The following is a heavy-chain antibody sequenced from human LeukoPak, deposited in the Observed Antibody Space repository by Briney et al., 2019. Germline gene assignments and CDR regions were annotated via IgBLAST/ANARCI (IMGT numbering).Heavy chain of an antibody. CDR1: GFTFDDYG. CDR3: ARGPHLALDTDDAFDI. Sequence: GGSLRLSCAASGFTFDDYGMSWVRQAPGKGLEWVSGINWNGGSTGYADSVKGRFTISRDNAENSLYLQMNSLRAEDTAVYYCARGPHLALDTDDAFDIWGQGTMVTVSS. V-gene: IGHV3-20*04. CDR2: INWNGGST. J-gene: IGHJ3*02. D-gene: IGHD5-18*01.